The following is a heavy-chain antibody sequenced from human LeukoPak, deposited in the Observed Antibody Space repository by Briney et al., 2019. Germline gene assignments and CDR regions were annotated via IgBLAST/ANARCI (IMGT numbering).Heavy chain of an antibody. D-gene: IGHD3-22*01. CDR3: ASSTYYYDSSGSY. CDR2: ISDNSSTI. Sequence: GGSLRLSCAASGFTFSNYAMSWVRQAPGQGLEWISYISDNSSTIYYADSVKGRFTISRDNAKNSLYLQLNSLSAEDTAVYYCASSTYYYDSSGSYWGQGTLVTVSS. CDR1: GFTFSNYA. J-gene: IGHJ4*02. V-gene: IGHV3-48*04.